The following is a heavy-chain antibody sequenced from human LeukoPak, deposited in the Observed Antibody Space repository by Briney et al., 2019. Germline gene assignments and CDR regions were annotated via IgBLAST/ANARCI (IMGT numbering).Heavy chain of an antibody. Sequence: PGGSLRLSCAASGFTFSSYAMHWVRQAPGKGPEWVAVISYDGSNKYYADSVKGRFTISRDNSKNTLYLQMNSLRAEDTAVYYCARDTSGYRGYWGQGTLVTVSS. CDR1: GFTFSSYA. V-gene: IGHV3-30-3*01. J-gene: IGHJ4*02. CDR3: ARDTSGYRGY. D-gene: IGHD3-10*01. CDR2: ISYDGSNK.